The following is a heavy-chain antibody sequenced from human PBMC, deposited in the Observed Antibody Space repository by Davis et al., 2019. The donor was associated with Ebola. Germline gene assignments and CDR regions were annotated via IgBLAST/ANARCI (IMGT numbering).Heavy chain of an antibody. Sequence: PGGSLRLSCAASGFTFSSYAMHWVRQAPGKGLEWVAVISYDGSNKYYADSVKGRFTISRDNSKNTLYLQMNSLRAEDTAVYYCAKALWPWLPENDAFDIWGQGTMVTVSS. CDR1: GFTFSSYA. V-gene: IGHV3-30-3*01. D-gene: IGHD3-22*01. CDR3: AKALWPWLPENDAFDI. J-gene: IGHJ3*02. CDR2: ISYDGSNK.